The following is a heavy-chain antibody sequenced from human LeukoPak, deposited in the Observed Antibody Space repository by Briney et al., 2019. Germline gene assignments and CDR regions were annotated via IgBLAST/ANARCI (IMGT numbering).Heavy chain of an antibody. CDR2: ISSNGGST. CDR1: GFTFSSYA. CDR3: ARDGIAAAGGGFDY. V-gene: IGHV3-64*01. Sequence: GGSLRLSCAAPGFTFSSYAMHWVRQAPGKGLEYVSAISSNGGSTYYANSVKGRFTISRDNSKDTLYLQMGSLRAEDMAVYYCARDGIAAAGGGFDYWGQGTLVTVSS. J-gene: IGHJ4*02. D-gene: IGHD6-13*01.